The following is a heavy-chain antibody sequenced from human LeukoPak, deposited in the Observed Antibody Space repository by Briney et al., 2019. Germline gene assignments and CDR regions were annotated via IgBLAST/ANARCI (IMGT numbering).Heavy chain of an antibody. CDR2: INPNSGGT. CDR1: GYTFTGYY. J-gene: IGHJ5*02. D-gene: IGHD6-19*01. V-gene: IGHV1-2*02. Sequence: ASVKVSCKASGYTFTGYYMHWVRQAPGQGLEWMGWINPNSGGTNYAQKFQGRVTMTRDTSISTAYMELSRLRSEDTAVYYCARLGSSGWSGGWFDPWGQGTLVTVSS. CDR3: ARLGSSGWSGGWFDP.